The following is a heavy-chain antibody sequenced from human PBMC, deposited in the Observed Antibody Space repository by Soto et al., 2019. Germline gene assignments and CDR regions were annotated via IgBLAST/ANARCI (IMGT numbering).Heavy chain of an antibody. V-gene: IGHV4-4*02. D-gene: IGHD1-26*01. J-gene: IGHJ4*02. CDR3: VRGALRAPATFDH. CDR1: GGSINTNNW. Sequence: QVQLKESGPGLVNPSGTLSLTCAVSGGSINTNNWWSWVRQPPGKGLEWIGEIFHRGSTNYNPSFKSRVTISLDKSNNHFSLKLISVTAADTAVYYCVRGALRAPATFDHWGQGTPVTVSS. CDR2: IFHRGST.